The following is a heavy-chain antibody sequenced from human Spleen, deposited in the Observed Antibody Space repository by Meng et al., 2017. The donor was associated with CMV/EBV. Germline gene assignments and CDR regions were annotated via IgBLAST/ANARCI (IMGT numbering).Heavy chain of an antibody. J-gene: IGHJ1*01. Sequence: GESLKISCAASGFTFSSYWMHWVRQAPGKGLVWVSRINSDGSSTSYADSVKGRFTISRDNAKNTRYLQMNSLRAEDTAVYYCARADYGDYVEYFQHWGQGTLVTVSS. CDR3: ARADYGDYVEYFQH. V-gene: IGHV3-74*01. CDR2: INSDGSST. CDR1: GFTFSSYW. D-gene: IGHD4-17*01.